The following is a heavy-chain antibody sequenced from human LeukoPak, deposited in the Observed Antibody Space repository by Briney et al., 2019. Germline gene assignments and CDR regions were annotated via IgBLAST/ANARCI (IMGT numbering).Heavy chain of an antibody. Sequence: GSSVKVSCKAAGGTFSSYAISWGRQDPGQGLEWVGGIVPIFGTANYAQKFQGRVTITADESTSTAYMELSSLRSEDTAVYYCAREVVDYGDYRARFDPWGQGTLVTVSS. CDR2: IVPIFGTA. J-gene: IGHJ5*02. D-gene: IGHD4-17*01. CDR3: AREVVDYGDYRARFDP. CDR1: GGTFSSYA. V-gene: IGHV1-69*01.